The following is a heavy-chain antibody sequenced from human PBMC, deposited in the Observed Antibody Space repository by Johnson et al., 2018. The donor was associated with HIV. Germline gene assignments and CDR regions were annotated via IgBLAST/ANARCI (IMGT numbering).Heavy chain of an antibody. CDR3: ARDRVPAAIGLAYRGAFDI. CDR2: ISYDGSNK. D-gene: IGHD2-2*02. J-gene: IGHJ3*02. CDR1: GLNFSDYS. V-gene: IGHV3-30*04. Sequence: QMLLVESGGGVVQPGTSMRLSCVVSGLNFSDYSMHWVRQTPGKGLEWVAVISYDGSNKYYADSVKGRFTISRDNSKNTLYLQMNSLRAEDTAVYYCARDRVPAAIGLAYRGAFDIWGQGTMVTVSS.